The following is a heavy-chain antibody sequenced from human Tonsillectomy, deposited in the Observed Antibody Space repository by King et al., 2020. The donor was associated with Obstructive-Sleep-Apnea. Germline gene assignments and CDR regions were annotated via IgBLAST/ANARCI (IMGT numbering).Heavy chain of an antibody. V-gene: IGHV4-59*08. J-gene: IGHJ6*02. Sequence: QLQESGPGLVKPSETLSLTCTVSGGSIRRYYWSWIRQPPGKGLDWIWYIYYSGSTNYNPSLKSRVTISADTSTNQFSLKLSSVPAADTAVYYCARAPEGLTGQPDYYYGMDVWGQGTTVSVSS. CDR1: GGSIRRYY. D-gene: IGHD1-14*01. CDR3: ARAPEGLTGQPDYYYGMDV. CDR2: IYYSGST.